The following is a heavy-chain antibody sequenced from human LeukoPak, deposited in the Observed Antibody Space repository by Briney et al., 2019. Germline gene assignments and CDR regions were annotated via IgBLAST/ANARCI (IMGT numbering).Heavy chain of an antibody. Sequence: PGGSLRLSCAASGFTFSSYAMSWVRQAPGKGLEWVSAISGSGGSTYHADSVKGRFTISRDNSKNTLYLQMNSLRAEDTAVYYCAKFWVGAKEWYFDLWGRGTLVTVSS. D-gene: IGHD1-26*01. CDR2: ISGSGGST. J-gene: IGHJ2*01. CDR3: AKFWVGAKEWYFDL. V-gene: IGHV3-23*01. CDR1: GFTFSSYA.